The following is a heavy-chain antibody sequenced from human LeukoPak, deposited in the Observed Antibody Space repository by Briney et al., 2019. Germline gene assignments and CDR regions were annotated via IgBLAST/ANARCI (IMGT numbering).Heavy chain of an antibody. V-gene: IGHV1-2*02. J-gene: IGHJ6*02. D-gene: IGHD2-21*02. CDR3: ARDLSVVTTARSSMDV. Sequence: ASVKVSCKASGYTFTDYYIHWVRQAPGQGLEWMGWINPNTGDTNYAQQFQGRVTMTRDTSIGTAYMDLSRLRSNDTAVYYCARDLSVVTTARSSMDVWGQGTTVTVSS. CDR1: GYTFTDYY. CDR2: INPNTGDT.